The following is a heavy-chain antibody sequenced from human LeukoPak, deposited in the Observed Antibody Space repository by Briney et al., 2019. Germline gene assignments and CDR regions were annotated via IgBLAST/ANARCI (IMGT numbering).Heavy chain of an antibody. Sequence: GGSLRLSCAASGLTFSTYAMSWVRQAPGKGLAWGSSISGSGATTYYADSVKGRFTISRDYSKNTLYLQMNSLRVEDTAVYYCATDPPYGGYYYYYYMDVWGKGTTVTVSS. CDR1: GLTFSTYA. D-gene: IGHD4/OR15-4a*01. CDR2: ISGSGATT. CDR3: ATDPPYGGYYYYYYMDV. J-gene: IGHJ6*03. V-gene: IGHV3-23*01.